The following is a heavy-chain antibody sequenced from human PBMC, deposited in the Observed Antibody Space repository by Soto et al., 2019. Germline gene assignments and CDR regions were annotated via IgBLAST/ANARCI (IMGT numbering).Heavy chain of an antibody. CDR3: TTYAYILGSDRYRRAY. Sequence: EVQLVESGGGFVKPGESLRLSCAASGFTFSNAWMSWVRQAPGKGLEWVARIKSKIDGGTTDHAAPVKGRFTISRDDSEDTLYLQMNSLETEDTAVNYCTTYAYILGSDRYRRAYWGQGALVTVSS. V-gene: IGHV3-15*01. CDR1: GFTFSNAW. D-gene: IGHD3-16*02. CDR2: IKSKIDGGTT. J-gene: IGHJ4*02.